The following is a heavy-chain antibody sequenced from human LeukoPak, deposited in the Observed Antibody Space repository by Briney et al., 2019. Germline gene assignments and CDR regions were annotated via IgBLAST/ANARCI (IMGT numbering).Heavy chain of an antibody. CDR1: GGSISSYY. J-gene: IGHJ4*02. Sequence: PSETLSLTCTVSGGSISSYYWSWIRQPPGKGLEWIGYIYYSGSTNYNPSLKSRVTISVDTSKNQFSLKLSSVTAADTAVYYCARGVEMITFGGVIAKAFDYWGQGTLVTVSS. CDR2: IYYSGST. CDR3: ARGVEMITFGGVIAKAFDY. D-gene: IGHD3-16*02. V-gene: IGHV4-59*01.